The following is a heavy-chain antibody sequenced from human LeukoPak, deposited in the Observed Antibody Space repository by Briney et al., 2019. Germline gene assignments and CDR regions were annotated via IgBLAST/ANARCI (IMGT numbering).Heavy chain of an antibody. CDR3: ARHRSGYYYPPLDY. D-gene: IGHD3-22*01. CDR2: IYSGGST. V-gene: IGHV3-66*04. CDR1: GFTVSSNY. Sequence: PGGSLRLSCAASGFTVSSNYMSWVRQAPGKGLEWVSVIYSGGSTYYADSVKGRFTISRDNSKNTLYLQMNSLRAEDTAVYYCARHRSGYYYPPLDYWGQGTLVTVSS. J-gene: IGHJ4*02.